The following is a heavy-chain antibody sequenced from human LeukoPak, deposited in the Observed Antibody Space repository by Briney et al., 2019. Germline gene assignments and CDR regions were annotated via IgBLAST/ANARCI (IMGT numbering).Heavy chain of an antibody. CDR3: ARPTRYDFWSGYLGGAFDI. CDR2: IYYSGST. CDR1: GGSISSSSYY. Sequence: PSETLSLTCTASGGSISSSSYYWGWIRQPPGKGLEWIGSIYYSGSTYYNPSLKSRVTISVDTSKNQFSLKLSSVTAADTAVYYCARPTRYDFWSGYLGGAFDIWGQGTMVTVSS. D-gene: IGHD3-3*01. V-gene: IGHV4-39*01. J-gene: IGHJ3*02.